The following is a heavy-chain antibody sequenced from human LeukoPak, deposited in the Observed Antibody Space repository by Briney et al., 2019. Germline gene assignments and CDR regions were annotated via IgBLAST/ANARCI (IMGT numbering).Heavy chain of an antibody. CDR2: IKQDGSEK. CDR1: GFTFSSYW. Sequence: GGSLRLSCAASGFTFSSYWMSWVRKAPGKGLEGVANIKQDGSEKYYVDSVKGRFTISRDNAKNSLYLQMNSLRAEDTAVYYCAREGDMIDAFDIWGQGTMVTVSS. V-gene: IGHV3-7*01. CDR3: AREGDMIDAFDI. D-gene: IGHD1-26*01. J-gene: IGHJ3*02.